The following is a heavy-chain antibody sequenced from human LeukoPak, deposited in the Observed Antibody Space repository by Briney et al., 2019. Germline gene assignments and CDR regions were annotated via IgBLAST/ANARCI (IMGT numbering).Heavy chain of an antibody. CDR1: GFTFSSYG. Sequence: GGSLRLSCAASGFTFSSYGMHWVRQAPGKGLEWVAVISYDGSNKYYADSVKGRFTISRDNSKNTLYLQMNSLRAEDTAVYYCAKDYLYAACGMDVWGQGTTVTVSS. CDR2: ISYDGSNK. V-gene: IGHV3-30*18. CDR3: AKDYLYAACGMDV. D-gene: IGHD5/OR15-5a*01. J-gene: IGHJ6*02.